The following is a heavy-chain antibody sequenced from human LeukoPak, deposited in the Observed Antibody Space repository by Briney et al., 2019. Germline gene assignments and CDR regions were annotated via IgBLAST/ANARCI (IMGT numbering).Heavy chain of an antibody. CDR3: ARDRGDGYKSHGLFDY. Sequence: SVKVSCKASRGTFSSYAISWVRQALGQGLEWMGGIIPMFATANYAQKFQGRVTITADESTSTAYMELSSLRSEDTAVYYCARDRGDGYKSHGLFDYWGQGTLVTVSS. J-gene: IGHJ4*02. CDR1: RGTFSSYA. V-gene: IGHV1-69*13. D-gene: IGHD5-24*01. CDR2: IIPMFATA.